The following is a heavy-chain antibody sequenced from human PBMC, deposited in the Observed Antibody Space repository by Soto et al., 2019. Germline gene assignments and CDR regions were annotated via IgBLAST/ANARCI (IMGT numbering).Heavy chain of an antibody. J-gene: IGHJ3*02. Sequence: SQTLSLTCAISGDSVSSNSAAWNWIRQSPSRGLEWLGRTYYRSKWYNDYAVSVKSRITINPDTSKNQFSLQLNSVTPEDTAVYYVAIDRNIAARPSGPDAFDIWGQGTMVTVSS. D-gene: IGHD6-6*01. CDR2: TYYRSKWYN. CDR3: AIDRNIAARPSGPDAFDI. V-gene: IGHV6-1*01. CDR1: GDSVSSNSAA.